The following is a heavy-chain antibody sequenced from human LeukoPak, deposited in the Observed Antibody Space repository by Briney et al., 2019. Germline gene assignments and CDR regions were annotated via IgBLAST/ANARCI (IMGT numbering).Heavy chain of an antibody. D-gene: IGHD6-19*01. CDR1: GGTFSSYT. J-gene: IGHJ4*02. CDR2: IIPILGIA. Sequence: EASVKVSCKASGGTFSSYTISWVRQAPGQGLEWMGRIIPILGIANYAQKFQGRATITADKSTSTAYMELSSLRSEDTAVYYCAPESSGWYGSGYWGQGTLVTVSS. V-gene: IGHV1-69*02. CDR3: APESSGWYGSGY.